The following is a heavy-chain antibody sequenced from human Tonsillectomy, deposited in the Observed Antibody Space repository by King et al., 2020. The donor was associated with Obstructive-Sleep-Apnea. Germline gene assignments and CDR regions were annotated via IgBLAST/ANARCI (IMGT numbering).Heavy chain of an antibody. CDR1: GGSISSYY. V-gene: IGHV4-4*07. CDR2: IYTSGST. CDR3: ARVRGHCSGGSCYSPGFFDY. D-gene: IGHD2-15*01. J-gene: IGHJ4*02. Sequence: VQLQESGPGMVKSSETLSLTCTVSGGSISSYYWSWIRQPAGKGLEYIGRIYTSGSTNYNPSLKSRVTMSVDTSKNQLSLKLSSVTAADTAVYYCARVRGHCSGGSCYSPGFFDYWGQGTLVTVSS.